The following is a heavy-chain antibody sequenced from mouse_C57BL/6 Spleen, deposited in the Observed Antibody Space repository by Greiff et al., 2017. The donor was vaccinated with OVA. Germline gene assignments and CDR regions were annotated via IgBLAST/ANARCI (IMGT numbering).Heavy chain of an antibody. D-gene: IGHD2-4*01. CDR3: TIYYDYDTWSAY. CDR2: IYPGNSDT. J-gene: IGHJ3*01. CDR1: GYTFTSYW. V-gene: IGHV1-5*01. Sequence: VQLQQSGTVLARPGASVKMSCKTSGYTFTSYWMHWVKQRPGQGLEWIGAIYPGNSDTSYNQKFKGKAKLTAVTSASTAYMELSSLTNEDSAVYYCTIYYDYDTWSAYWGQGTLVTVSA.